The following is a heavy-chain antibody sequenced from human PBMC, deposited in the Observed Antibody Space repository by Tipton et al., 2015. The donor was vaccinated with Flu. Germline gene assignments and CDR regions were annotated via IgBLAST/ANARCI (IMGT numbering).Heavy chain of an antibody. CDR3: ARDRSLAPGAMVD. Sequence: TLSLTCAVSGDSVSTDYYYWSWLRQPPGKGLEWIGYIYYTGTTKYNPSLQSRVTVSVDRSERHFSLKLGSVTAADTAVYFCARDRSLAPGAMVDWGQGALVTVSS. CDR2: IYYTGTT. V-gene: IGHV4-61*03. D-gene: IGHD5-18*01. CDR1: GDSVSTDYYY. J-gene: IGHJ4*02.